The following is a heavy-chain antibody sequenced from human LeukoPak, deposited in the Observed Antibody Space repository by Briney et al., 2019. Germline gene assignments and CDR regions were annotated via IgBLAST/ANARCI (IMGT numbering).Heavy chain of an antibody. CDR2: IDPSDSNT. CDR1: GYSFTSYW. D-gene: IGHD6-6*01. CDR3: ARQEYSSSSTGVYYYYYGMDV. V-gene: IGHV5-10-1*01. J-gene: IGHJ6*02. Sequence: GESLKISCKGSGYSFTSYWISWVRQMPGKGLEWMGRIDPSDSNTNYSPSSQGHVTISADKSISTAYLQWSSLKASDTAMYYCARQEYSSSSTGVYYYYYGMDVWGQGTTVTVSS.